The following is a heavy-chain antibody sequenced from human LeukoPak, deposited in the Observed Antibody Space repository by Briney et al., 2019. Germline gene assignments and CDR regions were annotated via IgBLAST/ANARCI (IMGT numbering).Heavy chain of an antibody. CDR2: ISGGGGST. Sequence: GGSLRLSCAASGFTFNSCAMSWVRQAPGKGLEWVSAISGGGGSTYYADSVKGRFTISRDTSKNTLNLQMNSLRAEDTAVYYCAKDRGYITYYFDYWGQGTLVTVSS. D-gene: IGHD3-10*01. J-gene: IGHJ4*02. V-gene: IGHV3-23*01. CDR1: GFTFNSCA. CDR3: AKDRGYITYYFDY.